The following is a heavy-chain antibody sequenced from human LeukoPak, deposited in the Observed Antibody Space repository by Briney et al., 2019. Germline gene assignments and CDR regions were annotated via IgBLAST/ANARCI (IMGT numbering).Heavy chain of an antibody. CDR1: GFTFSSYW. D-gene: IGHD3-10*01. CDR3: ARSRITMVRGQALGYPNFDY. Sequence: QPGGSLRLSCAASGFTFSSYWMSWVRQAPGKGLEWVANIKQDGSEKYYVDSVKGRFTIPRDNAKNSLYLQMNSLRAEDTAVYYCARSRITMVRGQALGYPNFDYWGQGTLVTVSS. J-gene: IGHJ4*02. CDR2: IKQDGSEK. V-gene: IGHV3-7*01.